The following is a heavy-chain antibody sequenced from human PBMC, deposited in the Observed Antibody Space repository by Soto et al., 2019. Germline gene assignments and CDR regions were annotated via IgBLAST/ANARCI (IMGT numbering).Heavy chain of an antibody. CDR1: GGSISSYY. CDR3: ARLDFWSGFTSGWFDP. CDR2: IYYSGST. J-gene: IGHJ5*02. Sequence: SETLSLTCTVSGGSISSYYWSWIRQPPGKGLEWIGYIYYSGSTNYNPSLKSRVTISVDTSKNQFSLKLSSVAAADTAVYYCARLDFWSGFTSGWFDPWGQGTLVTSPQ. V-gene: IGHV4-59*01. D-gene: IGHD3-3*01.